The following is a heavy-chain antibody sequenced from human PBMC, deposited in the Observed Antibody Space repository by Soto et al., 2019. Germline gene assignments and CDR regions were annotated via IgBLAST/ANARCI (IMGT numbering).Heavy chain of an antibody. V-gene: IGHV2-5*02. Sequence: QITLKESGPPLVEPTQTLTLTCTFSGFSLSTSGVGVGWIRQPPGEALEWLVIIYWDDDKRYSPSLRSRLTITKDTSKNQVVLTMTNMDPVDTGTYYCAHRHSGPGWNEGVFVYWGQGTLVTVSS. D-gene: IGHD1-1*01. CDR1: GFSLSTSGVG. CDR3: AHRHSGPGWNEGVFVY. J-gene: IGHJ4*02. CDR2: IYWDDDK.